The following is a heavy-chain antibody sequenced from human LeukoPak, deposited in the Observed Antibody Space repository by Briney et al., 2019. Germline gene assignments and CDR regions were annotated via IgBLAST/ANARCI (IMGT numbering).Heavy chain of an antibody. CDR2: IYYSGST. J-gene: IGHJ4*02. CDR1: GGSISSSSYY. Sequence: SETLSLTCTVSGGSISSSSYYWGWIRQPPGKGLEWIGSIYYSGSTYYNPSLKGRVTISVDTSKNQFSLKLSSVTAADTAVYYCARRKYSSSSGYYFDYWGQGTLVTVSS. CDR3: ARRKYSSSSGYYFDY. V-gene: IGHV4-39*01. D-gene: IGHD6-6*01.